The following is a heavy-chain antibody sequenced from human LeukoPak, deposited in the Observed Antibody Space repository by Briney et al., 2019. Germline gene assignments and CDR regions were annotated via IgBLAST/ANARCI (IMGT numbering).Heavy chain of an antibody. D-gene: IGHD3-10*01. CDR2: ISGSGGST. J-gene: IGHJ4*02. Sequence: PGGSLRLSCAASGFTFSSYVMSWVRQAPGKGLEWVSVISGSGGSTYYADSVKGRFTISRDNSKNTLYLQMNSLRAEDTAVYYCAKSRSGVRGVIITDYWGQGTLVAVSS. V-gene: IGHV3-23*01. CDR1: GFTFSSYV. CDR3: AKSRSGVRGVIITDY.